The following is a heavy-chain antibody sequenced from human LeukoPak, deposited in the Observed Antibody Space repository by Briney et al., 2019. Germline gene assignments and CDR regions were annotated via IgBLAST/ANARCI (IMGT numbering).Heavy chain of an antibody. CDR2: ISSSSSYI. Sequence: GGSLRLSCAASGFTFGSYSMNWVRQAPGKGLEWVSSISSSSSYIYYADSVKGRFTISRDNAKNSLYLQMNSLRAEDTAVYYCARDGYNFLYYYYYMDVWGKGTTVTVSS. V-gene: IGHV3-21*01. CDR3: ARDGYNFLYYYYYMDV. D-gene: IGHD5-24*01. J-gene: IGHJ6*03. CDR1: GFTFGSYS.